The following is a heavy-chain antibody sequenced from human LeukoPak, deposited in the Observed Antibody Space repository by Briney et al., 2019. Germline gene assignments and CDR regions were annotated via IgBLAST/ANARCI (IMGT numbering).Heavy chain of an antibody. D-gene: IGHD6-19*01. CDR2: INPNSGGT. CDR3: ASSAIYSSGWYVDY. J-gene: IGHJ4*02. Sequence: ASVKVSCKASGYTFTGYYMHWVRQAPGQGLEWMGWINPNSGGTNYAQKFQGRVTMTRDTSISTAYMELSRLRSDDTAVYYCASSAIYSSGWYVDYWGQGTLVTVSS. V-gene: IGHV1-2*02. CDR1: GYTFTGYY.